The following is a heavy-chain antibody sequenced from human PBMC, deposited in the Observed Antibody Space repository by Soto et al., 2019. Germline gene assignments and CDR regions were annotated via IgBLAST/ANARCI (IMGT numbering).Heavy chain of an antibody. CDR1: GYTFNTFG. V-gene: IGHV1-2*04. CDR3: AREGLYDILTGYSWFDP. J-gene: IGHJ5*02. CDR2: ISGYGGT. D-gene: IGHD3-9*01. Sequence: ASVKVSCKASGYTFNTFGITWVRQAPGQGLEWMGCISGYGGTNYAQKFQGWVTMTRDTSISTAYMELSRLRSDDTAVYYCAREGLYDILTGYSWFDPWGQGTLVTVSS.